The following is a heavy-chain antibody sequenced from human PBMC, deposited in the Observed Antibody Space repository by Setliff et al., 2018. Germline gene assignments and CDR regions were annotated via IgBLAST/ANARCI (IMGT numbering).Heavy chain of an antibody. CDR1: GDTFSTYA. Sequence: GASVKVSCKASGDTFSTYALSWVRQAPGQGLEGMGGIIPLLETAKYAQKFQGRVTMTTDTSTGTAYLELRSLRSDDTAVYYCSRLVRYCTSTSCQRTSEADLWGQGTQVTVSS. J-gene: IGHJ5*02. D-gene: IGHD2-8*01. V-gene: IGHV1-69*05. CDR3: SRLVRYCTSTSCQRTSEADL. CDR2: IIPLLETA.